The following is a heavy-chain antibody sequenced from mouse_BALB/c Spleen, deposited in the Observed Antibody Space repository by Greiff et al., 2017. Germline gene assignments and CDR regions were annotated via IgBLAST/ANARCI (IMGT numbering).Heavy chain of an antibody. J-gene: IGHJ4*01. CDR1: GYTFTSYW. V-gene: IGHV1S81*02. CDR3: ARSEDYDDYYYYAMDY. Sequence: QVQLQQPGAELVKPGASVKLSCKASGYTFTSYWMHWVKQRPGQGLEWIGEINPSNGRTNYNEKFKSKATLTVDKSSSTAYMQLSSLTSEDSAVYYCARSEDYDDYYYYAMDYWGQGTSVTVSS. CDR2: INPSNGRT. D-gene: IGHD2-4*01.